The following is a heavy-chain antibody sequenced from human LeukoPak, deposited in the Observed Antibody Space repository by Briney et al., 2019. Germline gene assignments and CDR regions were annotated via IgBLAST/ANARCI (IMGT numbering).Heavy chain of an antibody. CDR2: INHSGST. CDR3: ARRSRGLALSPDH. V-gene: IGHV4-59*08. J-gene: IGHJ5*02. CDR1: GGSISSYY. Sequence: SETLSLTCTVSGGSISSYYWSWIRQPPGKGLEWIGEINHSGSTNYNPSLKSRVTISVDTSKNQFSVELRSVTAADTAVYYCARRSRGLALSPDHWGQGTLVTVSS. D-gene: IGHD3-10*01.